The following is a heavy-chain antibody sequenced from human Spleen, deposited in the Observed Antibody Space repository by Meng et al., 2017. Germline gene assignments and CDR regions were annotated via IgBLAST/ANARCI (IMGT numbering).Heavy chain of an antibody. J-gene: IGHJ4*02. V-gene: IGHV3-21*01. D-gene: IGHD2-15*01. CDR1: GFTFSSYG. CDR3: ARKTCTGGRCSHDY. Sequence: GGSLRLSCAASGFTFSSYGMHWVRQAPGKGLEWVSSIASTGSHRYYADSVKGRFTISRDNAKNSLHLQMNSLRGEDTAVYYCARKTCTGGRCSHDYWGQATLATVSS. CDR2: IASTGSHR.